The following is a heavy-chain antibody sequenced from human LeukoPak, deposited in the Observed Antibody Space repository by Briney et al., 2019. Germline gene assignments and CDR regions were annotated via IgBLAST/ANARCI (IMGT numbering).Heavy chain of an antibody. CDR1: GFTFSNYA. Sequence: PGGSLRLPCAASGFTFSNYAMNWVRQAPGKGLEWVSSVSGSGISTYYADSAKGRFTISRDNSKNTLFLQMNSLRAEDTALYYCAKGSMTYGFDYWGQGTLVTVSS. CDR2: VSGSGIST. CDR3: AKGSMTYGFDY. D-gene: IGHD2-21*02. J-gene: IGHJ4*02. V-gene: IGHV3-23*01.